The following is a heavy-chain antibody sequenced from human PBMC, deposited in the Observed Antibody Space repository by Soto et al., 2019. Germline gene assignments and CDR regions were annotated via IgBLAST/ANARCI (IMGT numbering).Heavy chain of an antibody. CDR1: GGTFSSYA. J-gene: IGHJ6*02. CDR2: IIPIFGTA. Sequence: QVQLVQSGAEVKKPGSSVKVSCKASGGTFSSYAISWVRRAPGQGLEWMGGIIPIFGTANYAQKFQGRVTITADESTSTAYMELSSLRSEDTAVYYCARDNRGFGVVPSYYYYGMDVWGQGTTVTVSS. CDR3: ARDNRGFGVVPSYYYYGMDV. V-gene: IGHV1-69*01. D-gene: IGHD3-3*01.